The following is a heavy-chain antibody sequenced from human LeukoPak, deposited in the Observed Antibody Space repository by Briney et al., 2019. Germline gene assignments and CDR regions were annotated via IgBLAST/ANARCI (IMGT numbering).Heavy chain of an antibody. CDR2: VSPSGGRT. V-gene: IGHV3-23*01. CDR1: GFTFSSYA. Sequence: GGSLRLSCGASGFTFSSYAMSWVRQSPGRGLEWVAGVSPSGGRTLYAGSVEGRFTISRDNSNDIVYLQLSSLRAEDSALYYCAKVRGVYCSSPACYYYDSWGQGTPVTVSS. D-gene: IGHD2-2*01. CDR3: AKVRGVYCSSPACYYYDS. J-gene: IGHJ4*02.